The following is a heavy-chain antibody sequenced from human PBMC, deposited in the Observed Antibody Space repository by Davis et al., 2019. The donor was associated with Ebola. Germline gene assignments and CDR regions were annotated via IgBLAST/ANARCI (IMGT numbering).Heavy chain of an antibody. Sequence: GGSLRLSCAASGFTFSSYGMHWVRQAPGKGLEWVAVIWYDGSNKYYADSVKGRFTISRDNSKNTLYLQMNSLRAEDTAVYYCARDKNWNYNLPYGMDAWGQGTTVTVSS. V-gene: IGHV3-33*01. J-gene: IGHJ6*02. D-gene: IGHD1-7*01. CDR2: IWYDGSNK. CDR1: GFTFSSYG. CDR3: ARDKNWNYNLPYGMDA.